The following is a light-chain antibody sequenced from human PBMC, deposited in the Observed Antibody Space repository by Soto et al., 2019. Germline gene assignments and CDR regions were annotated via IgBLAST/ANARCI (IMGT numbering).Light chain of an antibody. CDR2: AAS. CDR3: QQYYSYPYT. CDR1: QGISSY. V-gene: IGKV1-8*01. Sequence: AIRMTQSPSSFSASTGDRVTITCRASQGISSYLAWYQQKPGKAPKLLICAASTLQSGVPSRFSGSGSGTDFTLTISCLQSEDFATYYFQQYYSYPYTFVQGTKLEIK. J-gene: IGKJ2*01.